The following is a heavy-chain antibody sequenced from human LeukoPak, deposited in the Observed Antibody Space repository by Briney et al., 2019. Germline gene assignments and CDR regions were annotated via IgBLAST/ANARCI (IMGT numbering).Heavy chain of an antibody. J-gene: IGHJ4*02. Sequence: GGSLRLSCAASGFTFSSYWMSWVRQAPGKGLEWVANIKQDGSEKYYVDSVKGRFTISRDNSKNTLYLQMNSLRAEDTAVYYCARDRSRGYSYGFDYWGQGTLVTVSS. D-gene: IGHD5-18*01. CDR2: IKQDGSEK. CDR3: ARDRSRGYSYGFDY. CDR1: GFTFSSYW. V-gene: IGHV3-7*03.